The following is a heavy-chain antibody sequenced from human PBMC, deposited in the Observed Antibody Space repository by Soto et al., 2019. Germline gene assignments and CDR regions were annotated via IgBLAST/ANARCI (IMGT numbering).Heavy chain of an antibody. V-gene: IGHV1-8*01. Sequence: GASVKVSCKASGDTFTTYDINWVRQATGHGLEWMGWINPNSGNIGYAQRFQGRVTMTRDTAIRTAYMEVSSLRSDDTAVYYCARGRASGSYYLLGYRGQGTLVTVS. D-gene: IGHD3-10*01. CDR1: GDTFTTYD. CDR3: ARGRASGSYYLLGY. CDR2: INPNSGNI. J-gene: IGHJ4*02.